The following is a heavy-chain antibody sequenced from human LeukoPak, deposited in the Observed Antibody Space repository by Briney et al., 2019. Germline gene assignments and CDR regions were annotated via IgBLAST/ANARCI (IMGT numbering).Heavy chain of an antibody. CDR3: ARDKYGGNSNAFDI. J-gene: IGHJ3*02. D-gene: IGHD4-23*01. CDR1: GFTLSSYW. V-gene: IGHV3-74*01. Sequence: GGSLRLSCAASGFTLSSYWMHWVRQAPGKGLVWVSRINSDGSSTSYADSVKGRFTISRDNAKNTLYLQMNSLRAEDTAMYYCARDKYGGNSNAFDIWGQGTMVAVSS. CDR2: INSDGSST.